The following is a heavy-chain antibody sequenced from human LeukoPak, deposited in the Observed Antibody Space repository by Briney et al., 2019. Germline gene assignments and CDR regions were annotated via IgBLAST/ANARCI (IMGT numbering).Heavy chain of an antibody. Sequence: GGSLRLSCAASGFTFTTYSMNWVRQAPGKGLQWVSYISITSRTTNYADSVKGRFTISRDSAKNSLYLQMNSLRDEDTAVCYCATEKAFAFDIWGQGTVVTVSS. CDR3: ATEKAFAFDI. CDR1: GFTFTTYS. CDR2: ISITSRTT. V-gene: IGHV3-48*02. J-gene: IGHJ3*02.